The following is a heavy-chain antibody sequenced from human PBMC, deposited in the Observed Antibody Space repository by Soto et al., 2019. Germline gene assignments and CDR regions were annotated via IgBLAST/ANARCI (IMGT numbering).Heavy chain of an antibody. CDR1: GGSISSGGYS. V-gene: IGHV4-30-2*01. CDR2: IYHSGST. Sequence: SETLSLTCAVSGGSISSGGYSWSWIRQPPGKGLEWIGYIYHSGSTYYNPSLKSRVTISVDRSKNQFSLKLSSVTAADTAVYYCARHYYDSSDFYSYVMDVWGQGTTVTV. CDR3: ARHYYDSSDFYSYVMDV. D-gene: IGHD3-22*01. J-gene: IGHJ6*02.